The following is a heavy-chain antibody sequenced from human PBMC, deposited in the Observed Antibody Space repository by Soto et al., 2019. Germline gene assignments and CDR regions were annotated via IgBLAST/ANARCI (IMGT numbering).Heavy chain of an antibody. CDR3: ARDHLVAARGGVGGNSFYYYYGMYV. J-gene: IGHJ6*02. CDR2: ISAYNGNT. D-gene: IGHD5-12*01. Sequence: ASVKVSCKASGYTFTSYGISWVRQAPGQGLEWMGWISAYNGNTNYAQKLQGRVTMTTDTSTSTAYMELRSLRPDDTAVYYCARDHLVAARGGVGGNSFYYYYGMYVWGQ. V-gene: IGHV1-18*01. CDR1: GYTFTSYG.